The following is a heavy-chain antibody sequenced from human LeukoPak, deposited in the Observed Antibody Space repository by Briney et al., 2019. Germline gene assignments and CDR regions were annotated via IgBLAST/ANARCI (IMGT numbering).Heavy chain of an antibody. Sequence: SETLSLTCTVSGGSISSYYWSWIRQPPGKGLEWIGYIYYSGSTNYNPSPKSRVTISVDTSKNQFSLKLSSVTAADTAVYYCARDSTFSSATPWFDPWGQGTLVTVSS. J-gene: IGHJ5*02. D-gene: IGHD6-13*01. CDR3: ARDSTFSSATPWFDP. CDR1: GGSISSYY. V-gene: IGHV4-59*01. CDR2: IYYSGST.